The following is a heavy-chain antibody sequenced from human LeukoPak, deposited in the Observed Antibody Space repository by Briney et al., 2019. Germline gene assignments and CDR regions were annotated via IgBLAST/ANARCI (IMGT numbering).Heavy chain of an antibody. D-gene: IGHD3-3*01. J-gene: IGHJ4*02. V-gene: IGHV4-39*01. CDR1: GGSISSSSYY. CDR3: AGVTIFGVVIMSLFDY. Sequence: SETLSLTCTVSGGSISSSSYYWGWIRQPPGKGLEWIGSIYYSGSTYYNPSLKSRDTISVDTSKNQFSLKQSSVTAADTAVYYCAGVTIFGVVIMSLFDYWGQGTLVTVSS. CDR2: IYYSGST.